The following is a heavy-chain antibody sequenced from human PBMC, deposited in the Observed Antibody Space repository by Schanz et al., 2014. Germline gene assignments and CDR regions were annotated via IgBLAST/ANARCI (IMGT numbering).Heavy chain of an antibody. CDR3: TDGSAR. J-gene: IGHJ4*02. V-gene: IGHV3-15*02. Sequence: EVHLVESGGALVQPGGSLRLSCVVSGFILSDHFVDWVRQAPGKGLEWVGRFKSNVDGGTTDYAAPVKGRFTISRDDSKNTLSLQMNSLKTEDTAVYYCTDGSARWGQGTLVTVSS. CDR2: FKSNVDGGTT. CDR1: GFILSDHF. D-gene: IGHD3-22*01.